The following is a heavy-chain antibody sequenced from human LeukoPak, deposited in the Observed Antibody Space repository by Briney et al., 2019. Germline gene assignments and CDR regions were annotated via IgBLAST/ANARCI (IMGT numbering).Heavy chain of an antibody. V-gene: IGHV4-59*08. CDR2: IYYSGST. CDR1: GGSISTYY. D-gene: IGHD5/OR15-5a*01. CDR3: ARPPSTIHDY. J-gene: IGHJ4*02. Sequence: SETLSLTCTVSGGSISTYYWSWIRQPPGKRLEWIGYIYYSGSTTYNPSLKSRVTISIDTSKNQFSLRLSSVTAADTAVYYCARPPSTIHDYWAREPWSPSPQ.